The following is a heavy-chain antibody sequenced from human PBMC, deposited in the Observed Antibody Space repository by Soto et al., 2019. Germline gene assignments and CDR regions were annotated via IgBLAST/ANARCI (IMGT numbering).Heavy chain of an antibody. CDR2: IKGKSDAGAT. CDR1: GFPFDNAW. CDR3: TTDGWQ. V-gene: IGHV3-15*01. Sequence: EVQLVESGGGLVKPGGSLRLSCVASGFPFDNAWMSWVRRAPGKGLEWVGRIKGKSDAGATDYVAPVKGRFSISRDDSKKMLFLQKNSVKPEYTAVYYCTTDGWQWGQGTLVTVSS. D-gene: IGHD2-15*01. J-gene: IGHJ4*02.